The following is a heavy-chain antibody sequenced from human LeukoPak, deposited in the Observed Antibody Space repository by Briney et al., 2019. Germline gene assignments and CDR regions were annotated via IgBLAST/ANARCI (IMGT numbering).Heavy chain of an antibody. CDR3: ARDRRVAVAGTWDYYYGMDV. CDR2: INHSGNI. J-gene: IGHJ6*02. V-gene: IGHV4-34*09. CDR1: GGSFSGYY. D-gene: IGHD6-19*01. Sequence: SETLSLTCAVYGGSFSGYYWSWIRQPPGKGLEWIGEINHSGNINYNPSLKSRVTISVDTSKNQFSLKLSSVTAADTAVYYCARDRRVAVAGTWDYYYGMDVWGQGTTVTVSS.